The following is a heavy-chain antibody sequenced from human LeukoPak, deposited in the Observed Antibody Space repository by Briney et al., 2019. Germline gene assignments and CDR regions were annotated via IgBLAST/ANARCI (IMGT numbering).Heavy chain of an antibody. CDR1: GFTFSSYA. CDR2: ISDDGSNK. D-gene: IGHD2-2*03. J-gene: IGHJ3*02. Sequence: GRSLRLSCAASGFTFSSYAMHWVRQAPGKGLEWVAVISDDGSNKYYADSVKGRFTISRDNSKNTLYLQMNSLRPEDTAVYYCARVDDLDAFDIWGQGTMVTVSS. CDR3: ARVDDLDAFDI. V-gene: IGHV3-30*04.